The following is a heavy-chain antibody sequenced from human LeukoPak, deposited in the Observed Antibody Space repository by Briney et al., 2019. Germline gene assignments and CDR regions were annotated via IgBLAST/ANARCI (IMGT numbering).Heavy chain of an antibody. Sequence: SETLSLTCAVYGGSFRGYYWSWIRQPPGKALEWIGDISHSGTTNYNPSLKSRVTISVDKSMNQLSLKLTSVTAADTAVYYCARNYDLWGQGTLVTVSS. J-gene: IGHJ4*02. V-gene: IGHV4-34*01. D-gene: IGHD3-3*01. CDR1: GGSFRGYY. CDR2: ISHSGTT. CDR3: ARNYDL.